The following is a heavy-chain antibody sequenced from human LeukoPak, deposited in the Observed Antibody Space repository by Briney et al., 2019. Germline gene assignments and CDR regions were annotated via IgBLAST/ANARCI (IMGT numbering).Heavy chain of an antibody. J-gene: IGHJ4*02. CDR2: IKQDGSEN. V-gene: IGHV3-7*04. D-gene: IGHD5-12*01. CDR1: XW. Sequence: XWMSWXRQXPXXXXEWVANIKQDGSENYYVDSVKGRFTISRDNAKNSLYLQMNSLRAEDTAVYYCARGMATIDYWGQGTLVTVSS. CDR3: ARGMATIDY.